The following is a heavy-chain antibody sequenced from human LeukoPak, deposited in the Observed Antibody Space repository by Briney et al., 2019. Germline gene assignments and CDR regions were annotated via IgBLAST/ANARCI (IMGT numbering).Heavy chain of an antibody. D-gene: IGHD4-11*01. J-gene: IGHJ4*02. CDR2: ISGSGGST. Sequence: QPGGSLRLSCVASGFTFSSYAMSWVRQAPGKGLEWVSAISGSGGSTYYADSVKGRFTISRDNSKNTLYLQMNSLRAEDTAVYYCAKRDYSNYDLDYWGPGTLVTVSS. CDR3: AKRDYSNYDLDY. V-gene: IGHV3-23*01. CDR1: GFTFSSYA.